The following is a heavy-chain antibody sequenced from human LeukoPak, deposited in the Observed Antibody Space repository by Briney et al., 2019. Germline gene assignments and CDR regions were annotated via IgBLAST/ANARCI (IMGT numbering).Heavy chain of an antibody. CDR1: GYTLNKFG. Sequence: ASVKVSCKASGYTLNKFGMSWVRQAPGQGLEWLGWINTYNGKTKLGEKFQGRVTMTTDTPTSTVYMELTSLRTDDTAVYFCARDTPQHLKRFDYWGPGTLVTVSS. V-gene: IGHV1-18*01. J-gene: IGHJ4*02. CDR3: ARDTPQHLKRFDY. D-gene: IGHD6-13*01. CDR2: INTYNGKT.